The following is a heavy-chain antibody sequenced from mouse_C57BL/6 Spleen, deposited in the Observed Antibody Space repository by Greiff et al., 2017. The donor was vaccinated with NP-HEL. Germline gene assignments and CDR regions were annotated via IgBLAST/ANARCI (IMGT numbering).Heavy chain of an antibody. CDR1: GFTFSSYG. J-gene: IGHJ3*01. V-gene: IGHV5-6*01. CDR2: ISSGGSYT. D-gene: IGHD2-3*01. Sequence: EVKLVESGGDLVKPGGSLKLSCAASGFTFSSYGMSWVRQTPDKRLEWVATISSGGSYTYYPDSVKGRFTISRDNAKNTLYLQMSSLKSEDTAMYYCARGFYDVYPWFAYWGQGTLVTVSA. CDR3: ARGFYDVYPWFAY.